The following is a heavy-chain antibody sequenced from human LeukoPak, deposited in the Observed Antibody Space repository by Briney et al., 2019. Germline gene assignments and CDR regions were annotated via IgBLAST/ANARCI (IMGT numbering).Heavy chain of an antibody. D-gene: IGHD5-24*01. CDR2: ISTGGNYK. CDR1: GFTFSSYN. Sequence: PGGSLRLSCAASGFTFSSYNMIWVRQAPGKGLEWVSFISTGGNYKYYADSVKGRLTISRDNAKNSLYLQMNSLRAEDTAVYYCARERDGYTFFDYWGQGTLVTVSS. J-gene: IGHJ4*02. CDR3: ARERDGYTFFDY. V-gene: IGHV3-21*01.